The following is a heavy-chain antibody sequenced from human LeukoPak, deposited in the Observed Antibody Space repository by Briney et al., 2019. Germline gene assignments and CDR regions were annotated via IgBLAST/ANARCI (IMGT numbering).Heavy chain of an antibody. J-gene: IGHJ4*02. D-gene: IGHD6-6*01. V-gene: IGHV4-39*01. CDR2: IYYSGNT. CDR3: ARSLRGAAHHFDY. CDR1: DGSISGSSYY. Sequence: SETLSLTCTVSDGSISGSSYYWGWIRQPPGKGLEWIGSIYYSGNTYYNPSLKSRVTISVDTSKNQFSLKLSSVTAADTAVYYCARSLRGAAHHFDYWGQGTLVTVSS.